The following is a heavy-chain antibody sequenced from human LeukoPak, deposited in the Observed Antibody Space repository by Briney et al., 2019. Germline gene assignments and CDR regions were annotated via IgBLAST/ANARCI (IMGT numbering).Heavy chain of an antibody. CDR1: GGTFSSYA. CDR2: IIPIFGTA. V-gene: IGHV1-69*05. CDR3: AILPSKQQLVHFDY. D-gene: IGHD6-13*01. Sequence: SVTVSCKASGGTFSSYAISWVRQAPGQGLEWMGRIIPIFGTANYAQKFQGRVTITTDESTSTAYMELSSLRSEDTAVYYCAILPSKQQLVHFDYWGQGTLVTVSS. J-gene: IGHJ4*02.